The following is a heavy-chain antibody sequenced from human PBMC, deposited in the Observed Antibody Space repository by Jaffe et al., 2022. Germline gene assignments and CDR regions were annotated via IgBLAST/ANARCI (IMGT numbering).Heavy chain of an antibody. Sequence: QVQLVQSGAEVKKPGSSVKVSCKASGGTFSSYAISWVRQAPGQGLEWMGGIIPIFGTANYAQKFQGRVTITTDESTSTAYMELSSLRSEDTAVYYCASDILTGYHSQEIYAFDIWGQGTMVTVSS. D-gene: IGHD3-9*01. CDR2: IIPIFGTA. CDR1: GGTFSSYA. V-gene: IGHV1-69*05. J-gene: IGHJ3*02. CDR3: ASDILTGYHSQEIYAFDI.